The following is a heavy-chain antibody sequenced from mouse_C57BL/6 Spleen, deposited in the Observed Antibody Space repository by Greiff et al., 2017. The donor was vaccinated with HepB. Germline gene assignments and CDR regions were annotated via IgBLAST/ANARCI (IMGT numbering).Heavy chain of an antibody. V-gene: IGHV6-6*01. D-gene: IGHD1-1*01. CDR2: IRNKANNHAT. J-gene: IGHJ4*01. CDR1: GFTFSDAW. Sequence: EVKLEESGGGLVQPGGSMKLSCAASGFTFSDAWMDWVRQSPEKGLEWVAEIRNKANNHATYYAESVKGRFTISRDDSKSSVYLQMNSLRAEDTGIYYCTRQSPDYYGSSYDAMDYWGQGTSVTVSS. CDR3: TRQSPDYYGSSYDAMDY.